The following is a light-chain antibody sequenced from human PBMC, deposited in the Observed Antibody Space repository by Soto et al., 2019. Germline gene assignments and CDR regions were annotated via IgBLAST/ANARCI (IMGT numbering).Light chain of an antibody. CDR2: AAS. V-gene: IGKV1-12*01. CDR1: QGVGSW. J-gene: IGKJ1*01. CDR3: QQANSFPWT. Sequence: DIQMTQSPSSVSAPVGDRVTITCRASQGVGSWLAWYQQKPGKAPNLLIFAASSLQSGVPSRFSGSGSGTDFTLTISSLQHEDVASYYCQQANSFPWTFGQGTKVEIK.